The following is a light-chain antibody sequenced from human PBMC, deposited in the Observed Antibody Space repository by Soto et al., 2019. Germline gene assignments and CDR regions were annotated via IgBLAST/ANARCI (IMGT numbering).Light chain of an antibody. CDR2: GNT. V-gene: IGLV1-40*01. CDR3: QSHDSSLTTYV. Sequence: QAVVTQPPSVSGAPGQRVTISCTGSSSNIGAGYDVHWYQQLPRRAPKLLINGNTNRPSGVPDRFSGSKSGTSASLAITGLQAEDEADYFCQSHDSSLTTYVFGTGTKVTVL. CDR1: SSNIGAGYD. J-gene: IGLJ1*01.